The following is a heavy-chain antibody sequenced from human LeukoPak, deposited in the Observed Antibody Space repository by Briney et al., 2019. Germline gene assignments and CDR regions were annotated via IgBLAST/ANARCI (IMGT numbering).Heavy chain of an antibody. D-gene: IGHD6-25*01. Sequence: ASVKVSCKVCGYTLTELSMHWVRQAPGKGLEWMGGFDQEDGETIYAQKFQDRLTMPEDTSTDTAYIELNDLKSEDTAIYYCFKFAAGTDPYYPWGQGTLVTVSS. J-gene: IGHJ5*02. CDR1: GYTLTELS. V-gene: IGHV1-24*01. CDR3: FKFAAGTDPYYP. CDR2: FDQEDGET.